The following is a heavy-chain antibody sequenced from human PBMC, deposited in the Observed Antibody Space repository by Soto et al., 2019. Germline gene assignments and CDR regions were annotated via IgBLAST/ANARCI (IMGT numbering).Heavy chain of an antibody. V-gene: IGHV3-9*01. CDR3: AKGGNVGVDACDI. J-gene: IGHJ3*02. D-gene: IGHD1-26*01. CDR2: ISWNSENI. Sequence: EVQLVESGGGLVQPGRSLRLSCAASGFTFDDYAMHWVRQGSGKGLEWVSGISWNSENIDYADSVKGRFTISRDNAKNALYLQMNSLRAEDTAFYYCAKGGNVGVDACDIWGQGTMVTASS. CDR1: GFTFDDYA.